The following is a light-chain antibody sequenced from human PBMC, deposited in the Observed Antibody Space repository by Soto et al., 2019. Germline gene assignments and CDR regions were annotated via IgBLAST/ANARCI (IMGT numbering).Light chain of an antibody. CDR3: AAWDGSLNGVV. V-gene: IGLV1-44*01. CDR1: SSNIGSHT. CDR2: SSN. J-gene: IGLJ2*01. Sequence: QSVLTQPPSASGTPGQRVTIPCSGSSSNIGSHTVNWYQQLPGTAPKLLVYSSNQRPSGVPDRFSGSKSGTSASLAISGLQSEDEGDYYCAAWDGSLNGVVFGGGTTLTVL.